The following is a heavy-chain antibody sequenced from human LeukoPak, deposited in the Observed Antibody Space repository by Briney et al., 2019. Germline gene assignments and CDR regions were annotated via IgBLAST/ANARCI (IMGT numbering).Heavy chain of an antibody. J-gene: IGHJ6*03. D-gene: IGHD2-15*01. CDR1: GFTFSSYG. CDR3: AKDTKDYYYMDV. V-gene: IGHV3-33*06. CDR2: IWYDGSNK. Sequence: GGSLRLSCAASGFTFSSYGMHWVRQAPGKGLEWVAVIWYDGSNKYYAGSVKGRFTISRDNSKNTLYLQMNSLRAEDTAVYYCAKDTKDYYYMDVWGKGTTVTVSS.